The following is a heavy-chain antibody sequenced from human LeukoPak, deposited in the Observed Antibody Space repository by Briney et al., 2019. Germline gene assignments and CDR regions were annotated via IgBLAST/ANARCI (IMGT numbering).Heavy chain of an antibody. Sequence: GRSLRLSCAASGFTFSSYSMNWVRQAPGKGLEWVSSISSSSSYIYYADSVEGRFTISRDNAKNSLYLQMNSLRAEDTAVYYCARDMVVVAATRGYYYGMDVWGQGTTVTVSS. CDR2: ISSSSSYI. J-gene: IGHJ6*02. CDR3: ARDMVVVAATRGYYYGMDV. V-gene: IGHV3-21*01. CDR1: GFTFSSYS. D-gene: IGHD2-15*01.